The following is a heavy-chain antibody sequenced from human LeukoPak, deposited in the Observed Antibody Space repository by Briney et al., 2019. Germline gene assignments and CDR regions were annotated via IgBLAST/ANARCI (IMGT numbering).Heavy chain of an antibody. Sequence: PSETLSLTCAVYGGSFSGYYWSWIRQPPGKGLEWIGEINHSGSTNYNPSLKSRVTISVDTSKNQFSLKLSSVTAADTAVYYCAREELWQWLVIDYWGQGTLVTVSS. CDR3: AREELWQWLVIDY. J-gene: IGHJ4*02. D-gene: IGHD6-19*01. CDR2: INHSGST. V-gene: IGHV4-34*01. CDR1: GGSFSGYY.